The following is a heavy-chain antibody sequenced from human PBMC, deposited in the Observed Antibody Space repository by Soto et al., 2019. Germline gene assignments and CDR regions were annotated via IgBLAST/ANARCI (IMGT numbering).Heavy chain of an antibody. CDR1: GGSFSGYY. J-gene: IGHJ4*02. Sequence: QVQLQQWGAGLLKPSETLSLTCAVYGGSFSGYYWSWIRQPPGKGLEWIGEINHSGSTNYNPSLKSRVTISVDTSKNQFSLKLSSVTAADTAVYYCARVRKAARQFDYWGQGTLVTVSS. CDR2: INHSGST. D-gene: IGHD6-6*01. CDR3: ARVRKAARQFDY. V-gene: IGHV4-34*01.